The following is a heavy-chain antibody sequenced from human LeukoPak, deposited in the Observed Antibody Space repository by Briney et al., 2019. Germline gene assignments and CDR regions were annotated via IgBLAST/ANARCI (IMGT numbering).Heavy chain of an antibody. D-gene: IGHD2-2*01. CDR1: GYTFTSYD. J-gene: IGHJ4*02. CDR3: ARVGCSSTSCYYSLDY. CDR2: MNPNSGNT. Sequence: ASVKVSCKASGYTFTSYDINWVRQATGQGLEWMGWMNPNSGNTGYAQKFQGRVTITRNTSISTAYMELSSLRSEDTAVYYCARVGCSSTSCYYSLDYWGQGTLVTVSS. V-gene: IGHV1-8*03.